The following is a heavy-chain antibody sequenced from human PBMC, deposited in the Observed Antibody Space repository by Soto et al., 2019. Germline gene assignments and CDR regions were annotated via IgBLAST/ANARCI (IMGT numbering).Heavy chain of an antibody. CDR2: TYYRSRWYN. CDR1: GDSVSSNSVA. D-gene: IGHD2-15*01. Sequence: PSQTLSLTCVISGDSVSSNSVAWNWVRPSPSRGLEWLGRTYYRSRWYNDYAVSVRSRLAINPDTSKNHFSLQLNSVTPDDTAVYYCARSEEDSDYYYYGMDVWGQGTTVTVSS. CDR3: ARSEEDSDYYYYGMDV. J-gene: IGHJ6*02. V-gene: IGHV6-1*01.